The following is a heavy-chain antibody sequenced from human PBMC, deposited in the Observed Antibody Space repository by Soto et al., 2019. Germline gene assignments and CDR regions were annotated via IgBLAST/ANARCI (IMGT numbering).Heavy chain of an antibody. CDR3: AVWVGRFDY. Sequence: GGSLRLSCAASGFIFTDYAMTWVRQAPGKGLEWVSGLSGSGGDTYYADSVKGRFTVSRDNSRNTLYLQMNSLRAEDTAVYYCAVWVGRFDYWGQGTLVTVSS. CDR2: LSGSGGDT. J-gene: IGHJ4*02. D-gene: IGHD2-15*01. V-gene: IGHV3-23*01. CDR1: GFIFTDYA.